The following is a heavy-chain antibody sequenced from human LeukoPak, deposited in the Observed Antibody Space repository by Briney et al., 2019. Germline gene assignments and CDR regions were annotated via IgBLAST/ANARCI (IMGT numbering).Heavy chain of an antibody. Sequence: GGSLRLSCAASAFTFSSSWMSWVRQAPGKGLEWVANIKQDGSEKYYVDSVKGRFTISRDNAKNSLYLQMNSLRAEDTAVYYCASASPYYYGIDVWGQGTTVTVSS. V-gene: IGHV3-7*01. CDR1: AFTFSSSW. J-gene: IGHJ6*02. CDR2: IKQDGSEK. CDR3: ASASPYYYGIDV.